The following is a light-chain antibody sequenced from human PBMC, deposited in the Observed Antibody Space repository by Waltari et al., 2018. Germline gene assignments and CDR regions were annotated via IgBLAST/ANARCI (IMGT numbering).Light chain of an antibody. CDR2: RAS. V-gene: IGKV3-20*01. CDR1: QSLRSSS. J-gene: IGKJ4*01. Sequence: ETVLTQSPDTLSLSPGERANLSCRASQSLRSSSLAWYQHKRGQAPRLLIFRASKRATGIPDRFTGSGSGTDFTLTISRLESEDFAVYYCQQYDTSPLTFGGGTNVEIK. CDR3: QQYDTSPLT.